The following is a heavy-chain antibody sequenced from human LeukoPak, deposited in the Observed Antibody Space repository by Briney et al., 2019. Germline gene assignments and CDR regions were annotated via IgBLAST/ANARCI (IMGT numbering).Heavy chain of an antibody. Sequence: PGGSLRLSCAGSGFSFRDHWMSWLRQAPGKGPEWVAHIKPDGSEKYYVDSVKGRFIISRDDARNSLSLQMNSLRAEDTALYYCARDGSVAGTFGNWFDPWGQGTLVTVSS. D-gene: IGHD6-19*01. V-gene: IGHV3-7*03. CDR3: ARDGSVAGTFGNWFDP. J-gene: IGHJ5*02. CDR1: GFSFRDHW. CDR2: IKPDGSEK.